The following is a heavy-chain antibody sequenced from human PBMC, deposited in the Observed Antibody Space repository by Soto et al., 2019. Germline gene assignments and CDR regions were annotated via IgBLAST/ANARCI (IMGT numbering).Heavy chain of an antibody. CDR2: IIPIFGTA. V-gene: IGHV1-69*13. CDR3: ARPKGIAAAGTGAFDI. CDR1: GGTFSSYA. D-gene: IGHD6-13*01. J-gene: IGHJ3*02. Sequence: SVKVSCKASGGTFSSYAISWVRQAPGQGLEWMGGIIPIFGTANYAQKFQGRVTLTADESTSTAYMELSSLRSEDTAVYYCARPKGIAAAGTGAFDIWGQGTMVTVSS.